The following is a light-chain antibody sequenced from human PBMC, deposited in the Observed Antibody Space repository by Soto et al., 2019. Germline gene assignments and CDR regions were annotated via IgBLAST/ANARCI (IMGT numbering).Light chain of an antibody. V-gene: IGLV1-44*01. CDR3: AAWDDSLNGPSVV. CDR1: YSNIGTNA. Sequence: QLVLTQPPSASGTPGQRVTISCSGSYSNIGTNAVNWYQQLPGTAPRLLIYSNNQRPSGVPDRFSGSKSGSSASLAISGLQSEDEADYYCAAWDDSLNGPSVVFGGGTKLTVL. CDR2: SNN. J-gene: IGLJ2*01.